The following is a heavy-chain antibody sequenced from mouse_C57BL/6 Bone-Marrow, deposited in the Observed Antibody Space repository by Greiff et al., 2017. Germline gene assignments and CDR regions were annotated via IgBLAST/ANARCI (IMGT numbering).Heavy chain of an antibody. J-gene: IGHJ2*01. V-gene: IGHV14-3*01. D-gene: IGHD1-1*01. CDR3: ARYCYGSSQYYCDC. CDR2: IDPANGNT. CDR1: GSNIKNTY. Sequence: DVQLQESVAELVRPGASVKLSCTASGSNIKNTYMHWVKQRPEQGLEWIGRIDPANGNTKYAPKFQGKATITADTSSNTAYLQLSSLTSEDTSIYYCARYCYGSSQYYCDCRGQGTTRSVSS.